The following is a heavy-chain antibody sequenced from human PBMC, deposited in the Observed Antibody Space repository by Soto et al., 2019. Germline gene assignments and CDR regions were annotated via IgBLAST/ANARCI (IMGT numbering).Heavy chain of an antibody. CDR3: AKAPSIVVVPAAMANWFDP. Sequence: EVQLLESGGGLVQPGGSLRLSCAASGFTFSSYAMSWVRQAPGKGLEWVSAISGSGGSTYYADSVKGRFTISRDNSKNKLYLQMNSLRAEDTAVYYCAKAPSIVVVPAAMANWFDPWGQGTLVTVSS. CDR1: GFTFSSYA. D-gene: IGHD2-2*01. J-gene: IGHJ5*02. CDR2: ISGSGGST. V-gene: IGHV3-23*01.